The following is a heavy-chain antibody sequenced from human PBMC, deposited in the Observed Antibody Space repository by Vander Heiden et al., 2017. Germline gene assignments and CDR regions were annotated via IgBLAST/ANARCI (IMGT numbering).Heavy chain of an antibody. Sequence: QVQLVQSAAEVTKPGAPVKVSCKASGYTFTSHYIHWDQQPPGQGPEWMGIINPSSGSTTYAQKFQDRVTMTRDTSTSTLYVELSSLRSEDTAVYYCARRSGTGYNYYFDYWGQGTLVTVSS. CDR2: INPSSGST. D-gene: IGHD5-18*01. J-gene: IGHJ4*02. CDR3: ARRSGTGYNYYFDY. V-gene: IGHV1-46*01. CDR1: GYTFTSHY.